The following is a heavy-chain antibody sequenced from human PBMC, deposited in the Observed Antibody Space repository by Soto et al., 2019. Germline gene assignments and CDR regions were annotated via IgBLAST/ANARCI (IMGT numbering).Heavy chain of an antibody. J-gene: IGHJ4*02. CDR3: ARDLGQQLLDY. CDR1: GYTFTSYG. D-gene: IGHD6-13*01. V-gene: IGHV1-18*01. Sequence: QVQLVQSGAEVKKPGASVKVSCKASGYTFTSYGISWVRQAPGQGLEWMGWISAYNGNKKYAQKLQGRVSMTTDTSTSTAHMELRSLRSDDTAVYYCARDLGQQLLDYWGQGTLVTVSS. CDR2: ISAYNGNK.